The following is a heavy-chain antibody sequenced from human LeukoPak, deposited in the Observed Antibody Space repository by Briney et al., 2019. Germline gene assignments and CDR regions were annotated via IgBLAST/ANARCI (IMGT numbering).Heavy chain of an antibody. J-gene: IGHJ4*02. CDR2: ISSSGSTI. V-gene: IGHV3-11*04. Sequence: GGSLRLSCAASGFTFSYFCMSWIRQAPGKGLEWVSYISSSGSTIFYADSVKGRFTISRDNAKNSLYLQMNSLRAEDTAVYYCARSVVAATETFDYWGQGTLVTVSS. D-gene: IGHD2-15*01. CDR1: GFTFSYFC. CDR3: ARSVVAATETFDY.